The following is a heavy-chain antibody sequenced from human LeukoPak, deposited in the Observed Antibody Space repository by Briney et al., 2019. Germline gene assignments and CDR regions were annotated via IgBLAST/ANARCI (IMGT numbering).Heavy chain of an antibody. Sequence: SVKVSCKASGGTFSNYAISWVRQAPGQGLEWMGGIIPIFGTANYAQKFRGRVTITADKSTRTAYMELSSLRSEDTAVYYCARLEIAAAGNRWFDPWGQGTLVTVSS. CDR2: IIPIFGTA. V-gene: IGHV1-69*06. CDR1: GGTFSNYA. D-gene: IGHD6-13*01. CDR3: ARLEIAAAGNRWFDP. J-gene: IGHJ5*02.